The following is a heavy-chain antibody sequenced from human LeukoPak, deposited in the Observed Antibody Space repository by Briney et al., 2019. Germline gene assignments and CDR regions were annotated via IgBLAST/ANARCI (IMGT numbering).Heavy chain of an antibody. Sequence: ASVKVSCTASGYTFTSYYMHWVRQAPGQGLEWMGIINPSGGSTSYAQKFKGRVTMTRDTSTSTVYMELSSLRSEDTAVYYCATDGVYSSWPDDAFDIWGQGTMVTVSS. D-gene: IGHD6-13*01. V-gene: IGHV1-46*01. CDR2: INPSGGST. J-gene: IGHJ3*02. CDR3: ATDGVYSSWPDDAFDI. CDR1: GYTFTSYY.